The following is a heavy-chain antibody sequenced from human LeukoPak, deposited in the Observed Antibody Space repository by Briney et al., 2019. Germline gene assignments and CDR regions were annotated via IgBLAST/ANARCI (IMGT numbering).Heavy chain of an antibody. CDR1: GFTFSDSW. J-gene: IGHJ6*02. CDR2: MNQDGSEK. CDR3: ATYTHWVAGDV. V-gene: IGHV3-7*01. Sequence: PGGSLRLSCAASGFTFSDSWMSWVRQAPGKGLEWVANMNQDGSEKDYVDSVEGRFTISRDNARNSLYLQMGSLRAEDTAVYYCATYTHWVAGDVWGQGTTVTVSS. D-gene: IGHD3-16*01.